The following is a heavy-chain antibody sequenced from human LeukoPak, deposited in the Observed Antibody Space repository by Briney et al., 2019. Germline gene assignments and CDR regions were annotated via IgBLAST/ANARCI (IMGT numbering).Heavy chain of an antibody. CDR3: ARMYYDSSGYYSYFDY. D-gene: IGHD3-22*01. V-gene: IGHV1-69*13. CDR2: IIPIFGTT. J-gene: IGHJ4*02. Sequence: ASVKVSCKASGGTFRSYAISWVRQAPGQGLEWMGGIIPIFGTTNYAQKFQGRVTITADESTSTAYMELSSLRSDDTAVYYCARMYYDSSGYYSYFDYWGQGTLVTVSS. CDR1: GGTFRSYA.